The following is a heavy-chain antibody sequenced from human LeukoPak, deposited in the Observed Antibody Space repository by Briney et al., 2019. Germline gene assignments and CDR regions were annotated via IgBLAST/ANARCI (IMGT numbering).Heavy chain of an antibody. J-gene: IGHJ4*02. CDR2: ISGSGSTI. V-gene: IGHV3-48*03. CDR3: ARDPGQYYYDSSGYYDY. Sequence: GGSLRLSCAASGFSFSSYEMNWVRQAPGKGLEWVSYISGSGSTIYYADSVKGRFTISRDNAKNSLYLQMDSLRAEDTAVYYCARDPGQYYYDSSGYYDYWGQGTLVTVSS. D-gene: IGHD3-22*01. CDR1: GFSFSSYE.